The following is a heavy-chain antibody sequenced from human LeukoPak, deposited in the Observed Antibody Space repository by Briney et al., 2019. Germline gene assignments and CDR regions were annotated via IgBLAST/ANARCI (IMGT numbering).Heavy chain of an antibody. CDR1: GFTFSDYY. V-gene: IGHV3-11*01. CDR3: ARDRQFRLHDP. CDR2: ISGSGSTM. Sequence: SGGSLRLSGTASGFTFSDYYMTWIRQAPGKGLEWLSYISGSGSTMSYVDSVKGRFIISRDNAKNSLYLQIDSLRAEDTAMYYCARDRQFRLHDPWGQGILVTVSS. D-gene: IGHD3-16*01. J-gene: IGHJ5*02.